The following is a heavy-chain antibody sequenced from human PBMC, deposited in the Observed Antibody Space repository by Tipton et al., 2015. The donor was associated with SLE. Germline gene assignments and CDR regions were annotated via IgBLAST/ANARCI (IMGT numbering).Heavy chain of an antibody. V-gene: IGHV4-59*05. CDR1: GGSISSYY. CDR3: ARWGRSSGWYGY. J-gene: IGHJ4*02. CDR2: IYYSGST. Sequence: TLSLTCTVSGGSISSYYWSWIRQPAGKGLEWIGSIYYSGSTYYNPSLKSRVTISVDTSKNQFSLKLSSVTAADTAVYYCARWGRSSGWYGYWGQGTLVTVSS. D-gene: IGHD6-19*01.